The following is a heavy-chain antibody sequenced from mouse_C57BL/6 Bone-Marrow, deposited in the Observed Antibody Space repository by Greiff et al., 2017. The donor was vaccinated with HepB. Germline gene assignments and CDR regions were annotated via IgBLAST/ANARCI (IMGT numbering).Heavy chain of an antibody. CDR2: IDPETGGT. Sequence: QVQLQQSGAELVRPGASVTLSCKASGYTFTDYEMHWVKQTPVHGLEWIGAIDPETGGTAYNQKFKGKAILTADKSSSTAYMELRSLTSEDSAVYYCTREGDDGYYEAWFAYWGQGTLVTVSA. J-gene: IGHJ3*01. V-gene: IGHV1-15*01. D-gene: IGHD2-3*01. CDR1: GYTFTDYE. CDR3: TREGDDGYYEAWFAY.